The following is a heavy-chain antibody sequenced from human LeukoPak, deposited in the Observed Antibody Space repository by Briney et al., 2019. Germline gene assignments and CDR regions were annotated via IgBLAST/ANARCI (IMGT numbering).Heavy chain of an antibody. Sequence: GGSLRLSCAASGFTFSSYAMSWVRQAPGKGLEWVSAISGTSGRTYYADSVKGRFTISRDNSKNTLYLQMNSLRAEDTAVYYCAKFKGIVVVKAPLWDWGQGTLVTVSS. D-gene: IGHD3-22*01. V-gene: IGHV3-23*01. J-gene: IGHJ4*02. CDR2: ISGTSGRT. CDR1: GFTFSSYA. CDR3: AKFKGIVVVKAPLWD.